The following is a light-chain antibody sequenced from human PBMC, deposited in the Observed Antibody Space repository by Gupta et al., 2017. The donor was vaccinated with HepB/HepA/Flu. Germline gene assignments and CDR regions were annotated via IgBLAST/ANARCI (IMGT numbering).Light chain of an antibody. Sequence: EIVLTQSPATLSLSPGERATLSCRASQSVSSYLAWYQQKPGQAPRLLIYDASNRATGIPARFSGSGSGTDFTLTISSLEPEDFAVYYCQQRSNWSSTFGPGTKVEIK. CDR2: DAS. J-gene: IGKJ1*01. CDR3: QQRSNWSST. V-gene: IGKV3-11*01. CDR1: QSVSSY.